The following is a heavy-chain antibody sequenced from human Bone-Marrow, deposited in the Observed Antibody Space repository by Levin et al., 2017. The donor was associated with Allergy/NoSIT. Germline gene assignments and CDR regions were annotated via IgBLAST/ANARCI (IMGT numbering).Heavy chain of an antibody. CDR2: IYSGGST. D-gene: IGHD6-13*01. J-gene: IGHJ4*02. V-gene: IGHV3-53*01. CDR3: ARGIQYSSSWWDPYYFDY. CDR1: GFTVSSNY. Sequence: PGGSLRLSCAASGFTVSSNYMSWVRQAPGKGLEWVSVIYSGGSTYYADSVKGRFTISRDNSKNTLYLQMNSLRAEDTAVYYCARGIQYSSSWWDPYYFDYWGQGTLVTVSS.